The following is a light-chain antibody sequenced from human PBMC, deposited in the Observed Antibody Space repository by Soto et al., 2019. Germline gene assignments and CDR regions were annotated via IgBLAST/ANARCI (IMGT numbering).Light chain of an antibody. CDR1: QSISSY. CDR2: AAS. Sequence: DIQMTQSPSSQSASVGDRVTITCRASQSISSYLNWYQQKPGKAPKLLIYAASSLQSGVPSRFSGSGSETDFTLTISSLQPDDFATYYCQQSYSTPQTFGQGTKVDIK. J-gene: IGKJ1*01. V-gene: IGKV1-39*01. CDR3: QQSYSTPQT.